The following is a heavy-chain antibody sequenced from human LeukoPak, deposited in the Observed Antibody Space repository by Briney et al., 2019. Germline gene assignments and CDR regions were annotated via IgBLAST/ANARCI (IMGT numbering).Heavy chain of an antibody. J-gene: IGHJ6*02. CDR3: ARGLVAAAGSGKFYYYYYGMDV. CDR2: ISYSGNT. CDR1: GGSIISSDYH. Sequence: SETLSLTCTVSGGSIISSDYHWGWVRQPPGKGLEWIGTISYSGNTDYNPSLRSRVTISVDTSKNQFSLKLSSVTAADTAVYYCARGLVAAAGSGKFYYYYYGMDVWGQGTTVTVSS. D-gene: IGHD6-13*01. V-gene: IGHV4-39*01.